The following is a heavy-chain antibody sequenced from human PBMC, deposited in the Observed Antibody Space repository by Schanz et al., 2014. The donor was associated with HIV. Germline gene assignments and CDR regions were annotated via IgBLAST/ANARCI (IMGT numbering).Heavy chain of an antibody. CDR1: GGTFSNYT. Sequence: QVQLVQSGAEVKKPGSSVKVTCKTSGGTFSNYTITWVRQAPGEGLEWMGGTIPLLDTTNYAQKFQGRVTMTADISTNTAYMELTSLRSEDTAVYYCARAGYCSGGSCSPWYFDYWGQGTLVSVSS. D-gene: IGHD2-15*01. CDR3: ARAGYCSGGSCSPWYFDY. J-gene: IGHJ4*02. V-gene: IGHV1-69*06. CDR2: TIPLLDTT.